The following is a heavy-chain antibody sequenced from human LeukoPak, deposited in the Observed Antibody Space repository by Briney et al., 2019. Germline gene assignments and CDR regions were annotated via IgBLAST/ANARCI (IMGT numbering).Heavy chain of an antibody. CDR3: AREILYSYGSYYFDY. D-gene: IGHD5-18*01. V-gene: IGHV3-48*04. CDR2: ISSSGSTI. CDR1: GFTFSSYS. J-gene: IGHJ4*02. Sequence: GGSLRLSCAASGFTFSSYSMNWVRQAPGKGLEWVSYISSSGSTIYYADSVKGRFTISRDNAKNSLYLQMNSLRAEDTAVYYCAREILYSYGSYYFDYWGQGTLVTVSS.